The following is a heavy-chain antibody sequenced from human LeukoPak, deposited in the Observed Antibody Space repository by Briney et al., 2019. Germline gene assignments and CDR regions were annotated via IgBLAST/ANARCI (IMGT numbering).Heavy chain of an antibody. V-gene: IGHV4-34*01. D-gene: IGHD3-3*01. CDR3: ARGYYDFWSGYPLPYFDY. Sequence: SETLSLTCAVYGGSSSGYYWSWIRQPPGKGLEWIGEINHSGSTNYNPSLKSRVTISVDTSKNQFSLKLSSVTAADTAVYYCARGYYDFWSGYPLPYFDYWGQGTLVTVSS. CDR2: INHSGST. J-gene: IGHJ4*02. CDR1: GGSSSGYY.